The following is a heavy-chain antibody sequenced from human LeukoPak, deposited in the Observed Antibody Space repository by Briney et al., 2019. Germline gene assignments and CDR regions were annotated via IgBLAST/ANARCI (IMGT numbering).Heavy chain of an antibody. Sequence: SETLSLTCTVSGGSISSSSYYWGWIRQPPGKGLEWIGSIYYSGSTYYNPSLKSRVTISVDTSKNQFSLKLSSVTAADTAVYYCARVVGSSSRYYYYYMDVWGKGTTVTVSS. CDR2: IYYSGST. CDR3: ARVVGSSSRYYYYYMDV. J-gene: IGHJ6*03. D-gene: IGHD6-6*01. CDR1: GGSISSSSYY. V-gene: IGHV4-39*07.